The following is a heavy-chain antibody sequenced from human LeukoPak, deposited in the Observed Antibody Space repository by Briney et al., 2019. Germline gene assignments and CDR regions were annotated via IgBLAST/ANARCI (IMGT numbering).Heavy chain of an antibody. J-gene: IGHJ2*01. CDR3: AKGGGDFWSGSWYFDL. V-gene: IGHV3-9*03. Sequence: GGSLRLSCAASGFTFDDYAMHWVRQPPGKGLEWVSGISWNRGTIAYAESAKGRFTISRDNAKNSLYLQMNSLRDEDMALHYCAKGGGDFWSGSWYFDLWGRGTLVTVSS. D-gene: IGHD3-3*01. CDR1: GFTFDDYA. CDR2: ISWNRGTI.